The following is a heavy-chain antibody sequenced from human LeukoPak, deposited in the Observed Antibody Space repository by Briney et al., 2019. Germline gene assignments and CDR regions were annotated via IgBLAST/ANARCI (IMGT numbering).Heavy chain of an antibody. Sequence: PSETLSLTCTVSGGSISSYYWGWIRQPPGKGLEWIGSIYYSGSTYYNPSLKSRVTISVDTSKNQFSLKLSSVTAADTAVYYCASGRSSGWYGDYWGQGTLVTVSS. CDR3: ASGRSSGWYGDY. CDR1: GGSISSYY. V-gene: IGHV4-39*01. CDR2: IYYSGST. D-gene: IGHD6-19*01. J-gene: IGHJ4*02.